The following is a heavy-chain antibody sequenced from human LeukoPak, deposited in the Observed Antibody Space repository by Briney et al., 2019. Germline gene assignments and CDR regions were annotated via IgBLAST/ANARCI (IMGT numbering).Heavy chain of an antibody. CDR3: ARIFGIAAAGTAVDY. V-gene: IGHV3-21*01. Sequence: GGSLRLSCAASGFTFSSYSMNWVRQAPGKGLDWSQSISSSSSYIYYADSVKGRFTISRDNAKNSLYLQMNSLRAEDTAVYYCARIFGIAAAGTAVDYWGQGTLVTVSS. CDR2: ISSSSSYI. J-gene: IGHJ4*02. CDR1: GFTFSSYS. D-gene: IGHD6-13*01.